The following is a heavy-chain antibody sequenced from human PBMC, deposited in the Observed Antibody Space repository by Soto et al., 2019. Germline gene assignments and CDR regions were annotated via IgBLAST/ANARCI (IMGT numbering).Heavy chain of an antibody. J-gene: IGHJ3*02. D-gene: IGHD1-26*01. CDR2: ISYDGSNK. CDR3: ARVRIVGATRGPLDI. V-gene: IGHV3-30-3*01. Sequence: GGSLRLSCAASGFTFSSYAMHWVRQAPGKGLEWVAVISYDGSNKYYADSVKGRFTISRDNSKNTLYLQMNSLRAEDTAVNYCARVRIVGATRGPLDIWGQGTMVTVSS. CDR1: GFTFSSYA.